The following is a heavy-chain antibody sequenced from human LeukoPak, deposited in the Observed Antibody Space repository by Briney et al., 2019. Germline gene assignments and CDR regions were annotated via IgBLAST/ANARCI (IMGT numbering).Heavy chain of an antibody. J-gene: IGHJ4*02. CDR1: GYTFTGYY. D-gene: IGHD3-3*01. CDR2: INPNSGGT. Sequence: ASVKVSCKASGYTFTGYYMHWVRQAPGQGLERMGWINPNSGGTNYAQKFQGRVTMTRDTSISTAYMELSRLRSDDTAVYYCARDSVADFWSGYSQNFDYWGQGTLVTVSS. CDR3: ARDSVADFWSGYSQNFDY. V-gene: IGHV1-2*02.